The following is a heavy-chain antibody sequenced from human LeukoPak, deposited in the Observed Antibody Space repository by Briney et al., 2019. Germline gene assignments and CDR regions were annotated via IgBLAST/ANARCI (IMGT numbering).Heavy chain of an antibody. CDR3: AKGTGTYYDFWSGYYAGTNFDY. CDR1: GFTFSSYA. J-gene: IGHJ4*02. V-gene: IGHV3-23*01. CDR2: ISGSGGST. D-gene: IGHD3-3*01. Sequence: PGGSLRLSCAASGFTFSSYAMSWVRQAPGKGLEWVSAISGSGGSTYYADSVKGRFTISRDNSKNTLYLQMNSLRAEDTAVYYCAKGTGTYYDFWSGYYAGTNFDYWGQGTLVTVSS.